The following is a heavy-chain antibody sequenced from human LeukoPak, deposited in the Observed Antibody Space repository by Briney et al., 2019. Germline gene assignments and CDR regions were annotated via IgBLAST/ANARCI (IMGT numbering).Heavy chain of an antibody. CDR2: IYYSGST. V-gene: IGHV4-59*01. CDR1: GGSISSYY. Sequence: PSETLSLTCTVSGGSISSYYWSWIRQPPGKGPEWIGYIYYSGSTNYNPSLKSRVTISVDTSKNQFSLKLSSVTAADTAVYYCARDITLIRWGQGTLVTVSS. D-gene: IGHD1-14*01. J-gene: IGHJ4*02. CDR3: ARDITLIR.